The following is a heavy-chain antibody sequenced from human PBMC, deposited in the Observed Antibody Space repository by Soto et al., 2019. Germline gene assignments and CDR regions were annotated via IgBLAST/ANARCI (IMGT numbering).Heavy chain of an antibody. V-gene: IGHV3-74*01. D-gene: IGHD3-10*01. CDR1: GFTFRNQW. J-gene: IGHJ6*02. CDR3: ARGGAAGRGDAIDI. Sequence: EVQLEESGGGAVQLGESLRVTCVASGFTFRNQWMHWVRQVPGKGLVWVSRINGDGTRASYADFVKGRFTISRDNARNLLFLQLNSLQVEDAGVYHCARGGAAGRGDAIDIWGPGTTVAVSS. CDR2: INGDGTRA.